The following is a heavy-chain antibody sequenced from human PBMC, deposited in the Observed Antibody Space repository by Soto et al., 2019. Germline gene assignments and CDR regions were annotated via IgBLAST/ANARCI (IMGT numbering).Heavy chain of an antibody. V-gene: IGHV1-69*13. D-gene: IGHD3-3*01. Sequence: SAKLSCKASGGTFSSYAISWLQQAPGQGLEWMGGIIPIFGTANYAQKFQGRVTIAADESTSTAYMELSSLRSEDTAVYYCARHSITIFAPYYFDYWGQGTLVTVSS. CDR2: IIPIFGTA. CDR3: ARHSITIFAPYYFDY. J-gene: IGHJ4*02. CDR1: GGTFSSYA.